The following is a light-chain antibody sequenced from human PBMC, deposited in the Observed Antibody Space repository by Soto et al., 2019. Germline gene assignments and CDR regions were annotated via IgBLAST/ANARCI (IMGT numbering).Light chain of an antibody. V-gene: IGKV3-20*01. CDR2: GVS. J-gene: IGKJ4*01. CDR3: QQYFTSPLT. CDR1: RSFSSNY. Sequence: EVVLTQSPGTLSLSPGESATLSCRASRSFSSNYLAWYQQKPGQAPRLLIYGVSTRATGIPDRFSGSGSGTDFSLTISRLEPEDFALYYCQQYFTSPLTFGGGTKVEIK.